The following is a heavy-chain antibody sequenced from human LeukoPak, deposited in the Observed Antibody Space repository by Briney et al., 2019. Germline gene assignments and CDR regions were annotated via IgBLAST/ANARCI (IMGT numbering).Heavy chain of an antibody. CDR2: ISSSSSYI. J-gene: IGHJ4*02. Sequence: GGSLRLSCAASGFTFSSYSMNWVRQAPGKGLEWVSSISSSSSYIYYADSVKGRFTISRDNAKNSLYLQMNSLRDEDTAVYYCATFPITIFGVEFDYWGQGTLVTVSS. CDR3: ATFPITIFGVEFDY. V-gene: IGHV3-21*01. D-gene: IGHD3-3*01. CDR1: GFTFSSYS.